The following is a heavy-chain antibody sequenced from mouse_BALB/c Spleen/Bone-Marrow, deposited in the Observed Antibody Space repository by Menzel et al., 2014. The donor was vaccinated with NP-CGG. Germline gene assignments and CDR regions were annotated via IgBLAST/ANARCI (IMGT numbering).Heavy chain of an antibody. D-gene: IGHD1-1*01. V-gene: IGHV1-69*02. Sequence: QVQLQQSGAELVKPGASVKLSCKASGYTFTSYWMHWVKQRPGQGLEWIGEIDPSDSYTNYNQKFKGKATLTVDKSSSTAYMQLSSLTSEDSAVYSCAITTVVATGDYWGQGTTLTVSS. CDR3: AITTVVATGDY. J-gene: IGHJ2*01. CDR1: GYTFTSYW. CDR2: IDPSDSYT.